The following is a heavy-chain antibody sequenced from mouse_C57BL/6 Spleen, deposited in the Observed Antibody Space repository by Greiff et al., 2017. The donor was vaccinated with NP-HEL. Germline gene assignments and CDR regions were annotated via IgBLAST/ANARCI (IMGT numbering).Heavy chain of an antibody. V-gene: IGHV3-6*01. Sequence: DVQLQESGPGLVKPSQSLSLTCSVTGYSITSGYYWNWIRQFPGNKLEWMGYISYDGSNNYNPSLKNRISITRDTSKNQFFLKLNSVTTEDTATYYCARGGSGYTDYWGQGTTLTVSS. CDR3: ARGGSGYTDY. CDR1: GYSITSGYY. J-gene: IGHJ2*01. D-gene: IGHD3-2*02. CDR2: ISYDGSN.